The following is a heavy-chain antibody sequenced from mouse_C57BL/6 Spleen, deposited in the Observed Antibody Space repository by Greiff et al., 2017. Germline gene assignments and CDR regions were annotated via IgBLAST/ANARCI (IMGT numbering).Heavy chain of an antibody. CDR3: ASGEICDGNPWFAY. J-gene: IGHJ3*01. CDR1: GYTFTDYN. Sequence: VQLQQSGPELVKPGASVKMSCKASGYTFTDYNMHWVKQSHGKSLEWIGYINPNNGGTCYNEMFKGKATLTVNESSSTAYMELRSLTSEDSTVYCCASGEICDGNPWFAYWGQGTLVTVSA. V-gene: IGHV1-22*01. CDR2: INPNNGGT. D-gene: IGHD2-3*01.